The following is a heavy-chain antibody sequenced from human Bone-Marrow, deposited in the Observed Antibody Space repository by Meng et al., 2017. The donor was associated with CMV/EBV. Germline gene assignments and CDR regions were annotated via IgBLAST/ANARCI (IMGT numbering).Heavy chain of an antibody. CDR2: ISSSSSYI. V-gene: IGHV3-21*01. CDR3: ARDPLQNWNSVGFDY. Sequence: ESLKISCAASGFSFDKYEMNWVRQAPGKGLEWVSSISSSSSYIYYADSVKGRFTISRDNAKNSLYLQMNSLRAEDTAVYYCARDPLQNWNSVGFDYWGQGTLVTVSS. D-gene: IGHD1-7*01. CDR1: GFSFDKYE. J-gene: IGHJ4*02.